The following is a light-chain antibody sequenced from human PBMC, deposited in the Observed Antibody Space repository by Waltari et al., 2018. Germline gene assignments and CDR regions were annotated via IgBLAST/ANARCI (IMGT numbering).Light chain of an antibody. CDR2: AAS. CDR1: QGISNY. V-gene: IGKV1-27*01. CDR3: QKYNSAPRT. Sequence: SVGDRVPITCRASQGISNYLAWYQQKPGKVPKLLIYAASTLQSGVPSRFSGSGSGTDFTLTISSLQPEDVATYYCQKYNSAPRTFGQGTKVEIK. J-gene: IGKJ1*01.